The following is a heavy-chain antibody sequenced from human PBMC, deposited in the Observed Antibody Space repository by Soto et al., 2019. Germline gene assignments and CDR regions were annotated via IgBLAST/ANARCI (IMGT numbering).Heavy chain of an antibody. CDR1: GYTFTGYY. J-gene: IGHJ6*02. CDR2: INPNSGGT. Sequence: ASVKVSCKASGYTFTGYYMHWVRQAPGQGLEWMGWINPNSGGTNYAQKFQGWVTMTRDTSISTAYMELSRLRSDDTAVYYCARWAPRTYYYDSSGSQLHYYYGMDVWGQGTTVTVSS. CDR3: ARWAPRTYYYDSSGSQLHYYYGMDV. V-gene: IGHV1-2*04. D-gene: IGHD3-22*01.